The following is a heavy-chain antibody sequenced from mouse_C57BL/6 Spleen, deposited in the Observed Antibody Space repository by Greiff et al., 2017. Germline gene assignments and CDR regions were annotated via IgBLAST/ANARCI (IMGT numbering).Heavy chain of an antibody. Sequence: VNVVESGAELVKPGASVKMSCKASGYTFTTYPIEWMKQNHGKSLEWIGNFHPYNDDTKYNEKFKGKATLTVEKSSSTVYLELSRLTSDDSAVYYCARRYDYDGAWFAYWGQGTLVTVSA. J-gene: IGHJ3*01. CDR3: ARRYDYDGAWFAY. D-gene: IGHD2-4*01. CDR2: FHPYNDDT. CDR1: GYTFTTYP. V-gene: IGHV1-47*01.